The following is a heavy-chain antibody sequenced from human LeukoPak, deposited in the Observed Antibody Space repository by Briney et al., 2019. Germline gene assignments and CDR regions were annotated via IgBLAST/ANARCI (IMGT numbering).Heavy chain of an antibody. CDR2: INAGNGNT. CDR1: GYTFTSYA. V-gene: IGHV1-3*01. D-gene: IGHD3-16*01. J-gene: IGHJ5*02. CDR3: ARGGGGGNEFDP. Sequence: ASVKVSCKASGYTFTSYAMHWVRQAPGQRLEWMGWINAGNGNTKYSQKFQGRVTITRDTSASTAYMELSSLRSEDTAVYYCARGGGGGNEFDPWGQRTLVTVSS.